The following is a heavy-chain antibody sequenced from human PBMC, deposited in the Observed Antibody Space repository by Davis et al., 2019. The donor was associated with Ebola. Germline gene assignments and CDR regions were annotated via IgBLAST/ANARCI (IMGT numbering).Heavy chain of an antibody. CDR3: ARFSSLYYGRQYYYGMDV. J-gene: IGHJ6*02. Sequence: AASVKVSCKASGYTFTSYDINWVRQAPGQGLEWMGWMNPNSGNTGYAQKFQGRVTMTRNTSISTAYMELSSLRSEDTAVYYCARFSSLYYGRQYYYGMDVWGQGTTVTVSS. CDR1: GYTFTSYD. V-gene: IGHV1-8*01. D-gene: IGHD3-10*01. CDR2: MNPNSGNT.